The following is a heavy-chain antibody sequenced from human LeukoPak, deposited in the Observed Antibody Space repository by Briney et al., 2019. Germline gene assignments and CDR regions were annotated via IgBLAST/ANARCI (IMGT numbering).Heavy chain of an antibody. CDR2: IGSTSAYS. CDR3: ARAPSRWFDP. CDR1: TFTFSGQA. V-gene: IGHV3-23*01. Sequence: GGSLRLSCTASTFTFSGQAMGWVRQAPGKGLEWVSVIGSTSAYSYYADSVKGRFTISRDNSKNTLYLQMNSLRAEDTAVYYCARAPSRWFDPWGQGTLVTVSS. J-gene: IGHJ5*02.